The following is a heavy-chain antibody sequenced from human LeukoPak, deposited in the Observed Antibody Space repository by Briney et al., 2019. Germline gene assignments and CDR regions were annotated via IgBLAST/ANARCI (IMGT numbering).Heavy chain of an antibody. V-gene: IGHV3-66*01. CDR2: IHRGGNT. J-gene: IGHJ4*02. Sequence: PGGSLRLSCAGSGLTVSGNYMGSVRQAPGKGLEWLSVIHRGGNTYYADSVKGRFTISRESSKNTVFLQMDSLRAEDTAVYYCARDPGYGLGVDYGDYWGQGTLVTVSS. CDR3: ARDPGYGLGVDYGDY. CDR1: GLTVSGNY. D-gene: IGHD3-10*01.